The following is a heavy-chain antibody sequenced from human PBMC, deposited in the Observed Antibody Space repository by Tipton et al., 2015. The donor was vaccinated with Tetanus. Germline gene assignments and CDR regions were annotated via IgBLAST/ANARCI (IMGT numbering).Heavy chain of an antibody. CDR1: GFTFSSYG. CDR2: IWYDGSNK. V-gene: IGHV3-33*01. Sequence: QLVQSGGGVVQPGRSLRLSCAASGFTFSSYGMHWVRQAPGKGLEWVAVIWYDGSNKYYADSVKGRFTISRDNSKNTLYLQMNSLRAEVPAVYYFARGPGGGVLYYFGFWGQGTLVTVSS. J-gene: IGHJ4*02. D-gene: IGHD2-8*02. CDR3: ARGPGGGVLYYFGF.